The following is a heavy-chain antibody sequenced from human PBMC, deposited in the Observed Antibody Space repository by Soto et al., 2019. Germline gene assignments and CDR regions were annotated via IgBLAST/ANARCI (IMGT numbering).Heavy chain of an antibody. CDR1: GYTFTSYD. V-gene: IGHV1-8*01. CDR2: MNPNSGNT. J-gene: IGHJ4*02. Sequence: GASVKVSCKASGYTFTSYDINWVRQATGQGLEWMGWMNPNSGNTGYAQKFQGRVTMTRNTSISTTYMEMSSLRSEDTAVYYCARDYDFWSAPFDYWGQGTLVTVSS. CDR3: ARDYDFWSAPFDY. D-gene: IGHD3-3*01.